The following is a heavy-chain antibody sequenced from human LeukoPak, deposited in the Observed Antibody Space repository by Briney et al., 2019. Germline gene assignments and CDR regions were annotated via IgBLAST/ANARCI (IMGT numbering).Heavy chain of an antibody. V-gene: IGHV6-1*01. CDR3: ARVASGNNGFDP. CDR1: EDSVSSNSAA. D-gene: IGHD3-10*01. Sequence: SQTLSLTCAISEDSVSSNSAAWSWIRQSPSRGLEWLGRTYYRSKWNNDYAVSVKSRISINPDTSKNQFSLQLNSVTPEDTAVYYCARVASGNNGFDPWGQGTLVTVSS. J-gene: IGHJ5*02. CDR2: TYYRSKWNN.